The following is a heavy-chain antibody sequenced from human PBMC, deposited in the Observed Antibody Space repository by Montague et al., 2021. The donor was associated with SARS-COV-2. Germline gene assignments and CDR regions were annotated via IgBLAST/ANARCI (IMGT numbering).Heavy chain of an antibody. J-gene: IGHJ5*02. V-gene: IGHV4-39*01. CDR2: IYYSGXT. D-gene: IGHD3-10*01. Sequence: SETLSLTCTVSGGSISSSSNYWGWIRQPGGKGLEWIGSIYYSGXTXYXXXXKXRVTISVDTSKNQFSLKLNSVTAADTAVYYCARLVWFGELSSESWFDPWGQGTLVTVSS. CDR1: GGSISSSSNY. CDR3: ARLVWFGELSSESWFDP.